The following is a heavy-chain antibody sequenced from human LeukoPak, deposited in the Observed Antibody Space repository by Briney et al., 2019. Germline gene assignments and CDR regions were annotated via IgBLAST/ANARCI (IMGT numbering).Heavy chain of an antibody. Sequence: ASVKVSCKASGYTFTSYYMHWVRQAPGQGLEWMGIINPNGGSTSYAQKFQGRVAMTRDTSTSTVYMELSSLRSEDTAVYYCARDLVGGRIIWGQGTLVTVSS. J-gene: IGHJ4*02. V-gene: IGHV1-46*01. CDR1: GYTFTSYY. CDR3: ARDLVGGRII. D-gene: IGHD1-26*01. CDR2: INPNGGST.